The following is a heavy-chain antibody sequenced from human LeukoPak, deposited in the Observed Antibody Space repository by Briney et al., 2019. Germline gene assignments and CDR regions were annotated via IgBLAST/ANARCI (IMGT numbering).Heavy chain of an antibody. CDR2: ISGSGGST. CDR3: ARDRGYCSSTSCYRDNWFDP. CDR1: GFTFSSYA. V-gene: IGHV3-23*01. Sequence: GGSLRLSCAASGFTFSSYAMSWVRQAPGKGLEWVSAISGSGGSTYYADSVKGRFTISRDNSKNTLYLQMNSLRAEDTAVYYCARDRGYCSSTSCYRDNWFDPWGQGTLVTVSS. D-gene: IGHD2-2*02. J-gene: IGHJ5*02.